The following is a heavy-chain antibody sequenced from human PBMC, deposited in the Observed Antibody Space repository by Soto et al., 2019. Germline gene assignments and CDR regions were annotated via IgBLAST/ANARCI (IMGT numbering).Heavy chain of an antibody. Sequence: QVQLVESGGGVVQPGRSLRLSCAASGFTFSSYGMHWVRQAPGKGLAWVAVIWYDGSNKYYADSVKARFTISRDNSKNTRYMQRNSLRAEDTAVYYCARSPVAATPHSLNWFDPWGQGTLVTVSS. CDR1: GFTFSSYG. CDR3: ARSPVAATPHSLNWFDP. J-gene: IGHJ5*02. CDR2: IWYDGSNK. D-gene: IGHD2-15*01. V-gene: IGHV3-33*01.